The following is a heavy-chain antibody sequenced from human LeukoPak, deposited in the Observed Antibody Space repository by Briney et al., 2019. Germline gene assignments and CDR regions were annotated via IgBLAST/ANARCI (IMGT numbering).Heavy chain of an antibody. D-gene: IGHD6-13*01. V-gene: IGHV3-30-3*01. CDR2: ISYDGSNK. CDR3: ARDRPADAGY. Sequence: GGSLRLSCAASGFTFSSYAMHWVRQAPGKGLEWVAVISYDGSNKYYADSVKGRFTISRDNSKNTLYLQMNSLRAEDTAVYYCARDRPADAGYWGQGTLVTVSS. CDR1: GFTFSSYA. J-gene: IGHJ4*02.